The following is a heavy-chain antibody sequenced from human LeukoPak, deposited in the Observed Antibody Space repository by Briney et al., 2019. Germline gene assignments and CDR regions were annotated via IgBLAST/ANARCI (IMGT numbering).Heavy chain of an antibody. CDR3: ARDGRAGYSYGYLRFDYYYYMDV. CDR1: GGTFSSYA. CDR2: NIPIFGTA. J-gene: IGHJ6*03. D-gene: IGHD5-18*01. Sequence: ASVKVSCKASGGTFSSYAMSWVRQAPGQGLEWMGGNIPIFGTANYAQKFQGRVTITTDESTSTAYMELSSLRSEDTAVYYCARDGRAGYSYGYLRFDYYYYMDVWGKGTTVTVSS. V-gene: IGHV1-69*05.